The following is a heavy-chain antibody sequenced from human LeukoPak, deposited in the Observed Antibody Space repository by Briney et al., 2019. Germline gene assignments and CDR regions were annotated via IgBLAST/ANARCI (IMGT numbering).Heavy chain of an antibody. V-gene: IGHV3-23*01. Sequence: GGSLRLSCAASGFTFSSYGMSWVRQAPGKGLEWVSAISASGGSTYYADSVKGRFTISRDNSKNTLYLQMNSLRAEDTAVYYCAKESTVTDGLYYYYMDVWGKGTTVTISS. D-gene: IGHD4-17*01. CDR2: ISASGGST. CDR1: GFTFSSYG. CDR3: AKESTVTDGLYYYYMDV. J-gene: IGHJ6*03.